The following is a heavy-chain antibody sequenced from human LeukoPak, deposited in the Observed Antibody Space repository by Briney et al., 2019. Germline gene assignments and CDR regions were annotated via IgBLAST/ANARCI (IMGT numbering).Heavy chain of an antibody. D-gene: IGHD1-26*01. V-gene: IGHV1-8*01. CDR3: ARGWVAWELERGNWFDP. CDR2: MNPNSGNT. J-gene: IGHJ5*02. CDR1: GYTFTSYD. Sequence: ASVKVSCKASGYTFTSYDINWVRQATGQGLEWMGWMNPNSGNTGYAQKFQGRVTMTRNTSISTAYMELSSLRSEDTAVYYCARGWVAWELERGNWFDPWGQGTLVTVSS.